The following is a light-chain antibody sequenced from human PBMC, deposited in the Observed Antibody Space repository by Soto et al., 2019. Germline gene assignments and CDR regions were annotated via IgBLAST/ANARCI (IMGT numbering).Light chain of an antibody. V-gene: IGLV4-69*01. CDR1: SGHSNYA. Sequence: QPVLTQSPSASASLGASVKLTCTLSSGHSNYAIAWHQQQPEKGPRYLMKLNNDGSHSKGDGIPARFSGSSSGAERYLTISSLQSEDESDYYCQTWDTGISVVFGGGTKLTVL. CDR2: LNNDGSH. J-gene: IGLJ2*01. CDR3: QTWDTGISVV.